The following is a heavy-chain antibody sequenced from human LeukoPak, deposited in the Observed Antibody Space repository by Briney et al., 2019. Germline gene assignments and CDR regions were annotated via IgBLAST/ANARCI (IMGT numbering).Heavy chain of an antibody. Sequence: ASVKVSCNASGYTFTGYYMHWVRQAPGQGLEWMGWINPNSGNTGYAQKFQGRVTMTRDTSISTVYMELSGLRSEDTAVYYCARAASWSPIGDSYYYMDVWGKGTTVAISS. CDR3: ARAASWSPIGDSYYYMDV. D-gene: IGHD6-13*01. CDR2: INPNSGNT. CDR1: GYTFTGYY. V-gene: IGHV1-8*02. J-gene: IGHJ6*03.